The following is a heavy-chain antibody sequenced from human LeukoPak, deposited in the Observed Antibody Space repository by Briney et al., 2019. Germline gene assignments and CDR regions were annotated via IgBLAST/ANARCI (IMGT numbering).Heavy chain of an antibody. CDR1: GYTFTGYY. CDR2: INPNSGGT. V-gene: IGHV1-2*02. CDR3: ARGPTSIVATIYDY. D-gene: IGHD5-12*01. J-gene: IGHJ4*02. Sequence: ASVKVSCKASGYTFTGYYMHWVRQAPGQGLEWMGWINPNSGGTNYAQKFQGRVTMTRDTSISTAYMELSRLRSDDTAVYYCARGPTSIVATIYDYWGQGTLVTVSS.